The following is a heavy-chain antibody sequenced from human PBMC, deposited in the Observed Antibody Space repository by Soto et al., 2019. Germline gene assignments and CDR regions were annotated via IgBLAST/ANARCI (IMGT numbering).Heavy chain of an antibody. J-gene: IGHJ4*02. V-gene: IGHV4-39*01. Sequence: SSETLSLTCTVSGGSISSSSYYWGWIRQPPGKGLEWIGSIYYSGSTYYNPSLKSRVTISVDTSKNQFSLKLSSVTAADTAVYYCASQPPSYGSGALDYWGQGTLVTVSS. CDR2: IYYSGST. CDR1: GGSISSSSYY. D-gene: IGHD3-10*01. CDR3: ASQPPSYGSGALDY.